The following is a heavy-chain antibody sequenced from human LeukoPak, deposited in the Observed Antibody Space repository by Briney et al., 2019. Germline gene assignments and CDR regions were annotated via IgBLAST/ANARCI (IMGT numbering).Heavy chain of an antibody. J-gene: IGHJ6*02. V-gene: IGHV1-2*02. CDR2: INPNSGGT. CDR1: GYTFTGYY. CDR3: ARDHLPIVDYDPYGMDV. D-gene: IGHD4-17*01. Sequence: ASVKVSCKASGYTFTGYYMHWVRQAPGQGLEWMGWINPNSGGTNYAQKFHGRVTMTRATSISTAYMELSRMRSDDTAVYYCARDHLPIVDYDPYGMDVWGQGTTVTVSS.